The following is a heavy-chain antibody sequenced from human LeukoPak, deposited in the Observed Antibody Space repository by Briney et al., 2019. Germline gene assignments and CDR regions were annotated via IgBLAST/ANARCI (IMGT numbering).Heavy chain of an antibody. CDR2: IGIRGDT. CDR1: GFTFIDYD. Sequence: PGGSLRLSCAASGFTFIDYDMHWVRQVIGKGLEWVSAIGIRGDTHYSGSVKGRFTISRDNSKNTLYLQMNSLRPEDTAVFYCARGTHYYDSSGCTDWGQGTLVTVSS. V-gene: IGHV3-13*01. CDR3: ARGTHYYDSSGCTD. J-gene: IGHJ4*02. D-gene: IGHD3-22*01.